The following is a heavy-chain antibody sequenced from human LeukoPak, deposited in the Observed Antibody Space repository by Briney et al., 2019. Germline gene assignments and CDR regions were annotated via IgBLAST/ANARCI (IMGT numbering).Heavy chain of an antibody. CDR3: ALELQQLRGNYLDY. Sequence: SGPTLVNPTQTLTLTCTFSGFSLSTSGVGVGWIRQPPGKALEWLALIYWDDDKRYSPSLKSRLTITKDTSKNQVVLTMTNMDPVDTATYYCALELQQLRGNYLDYWGQGTLVTVSS. V-gene: IGHV2-5*02. CDR2: IYWDDDK. CDR1: GFSLSTSGVG. J-gene: IGHJ4*02. D-gene: IGHD6-13*01.